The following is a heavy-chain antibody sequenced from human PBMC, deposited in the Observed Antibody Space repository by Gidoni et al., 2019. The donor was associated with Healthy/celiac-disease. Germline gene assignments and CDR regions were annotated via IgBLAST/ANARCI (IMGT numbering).Heavy chain of an antibody. D-gene: IGHD3-10*01. CDR2: IYYSGST. V-gene: IGHV4-39*01. CDR1: GGSISSSSYY. J-gene: IGHJ4*02. Sequence: QLQLQESGPGLVKPSETLSLTCTVPGGSISSSSYYWGWIRQPPGKGLEWIGSIYYSGSTYYNPSLKSRVTISVDTSKNQFSLKLSSVTAADTAVYYCARHASGSPLDYWGQGTLVTVSS. CDR3: ARHASGSPLDY.